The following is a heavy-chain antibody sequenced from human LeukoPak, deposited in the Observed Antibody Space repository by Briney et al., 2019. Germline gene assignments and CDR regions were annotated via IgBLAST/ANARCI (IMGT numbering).Heavy chain of an antibody. D-gene: IGHD5-24*01. CDR3: AREKRDGYNWVRARSMDV. CDR2: ISSSGNTI. CDR1: GFTFSDYY. J-gene: IGHJ6*02. Sequence: PGGSLRLSCAASGFTFSDYYMSWIRQAPGKGLEWVSYISSSGNTIYYADSVKGRFTISRDNAKNSLYLQMNSLRAEDTAVYYCAREKRDGYNWVRARSMDVWGQGTTVTVSS. V-gene: IGHV3-11*01.